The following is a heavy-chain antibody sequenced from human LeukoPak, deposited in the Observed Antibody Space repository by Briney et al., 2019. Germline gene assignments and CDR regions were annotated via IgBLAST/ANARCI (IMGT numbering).Heavy chain of an antibody. J-gene: IGHJ5*02. V-gene: IGHV6-1*01. D-gene: IGHD6-19*01. Sequence: SQTLSLTFAISGDSVSSNSAAWNWIRQSPSRGLEWLGRTYYRSKWYNDYAVSVKSRITINPDTSKNQFSLQLNSVTPEDTAVYYCARIGLKYSSGWGNWFDPWGQGTLVTVSS. CDR3: ARIGLKYSSGWGNWFDP. CDR1: GDSVSSNSAA. CDR2: TYYRSKWYN.